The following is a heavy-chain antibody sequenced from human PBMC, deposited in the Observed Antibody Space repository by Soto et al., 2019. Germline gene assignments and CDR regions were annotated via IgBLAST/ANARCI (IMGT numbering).Heavy chain of an antibody. D-gene: IGHD1-1*01. CDR3: ASANWNGGYDYHYGMDV. CDR2: INAGNGNT. J-gene: IGHJ6*02. CDR1: GYTFTSYA. Sequence: QVQLVQSGAEEKKPGASVKVSCKASGYTFTSYAMHWVRQAPGQRLEWMGWINAGNGNTKYSQKFQGRVTITRDTSASTAYMELSSLRSEDTAVYYCASANWNGGYDYHYGMDVWGQGTTVTVSS. V-gene: IGHV1-3*05.